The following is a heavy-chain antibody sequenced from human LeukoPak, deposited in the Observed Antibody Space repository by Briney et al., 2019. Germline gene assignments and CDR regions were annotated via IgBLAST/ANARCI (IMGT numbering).Heavy chain of an antibody. J-gene: IGHJ4*02. D-gene: IGHD3-16*02. Sequence: SVKVSCKASGGTFSSYAISWVRQAPGQGLEWMGRIIPILGIANYAQKFQGRVTITADKSTSTAYMELSSLRSEDTAVYYCARDVYDYVWGSYRLSDYWGQRTLVTVSS. CDR2: IIPILGIA. V-gene: IGHV1-69*04. CDR1: GGTFSSYA. CDR3: ARDVYDYVWGSYRLSDY.